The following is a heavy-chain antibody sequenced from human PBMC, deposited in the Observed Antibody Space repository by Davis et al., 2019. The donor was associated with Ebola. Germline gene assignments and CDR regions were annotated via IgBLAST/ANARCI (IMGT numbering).Heavy chain of an antibody. V-gene: IGHV1-24*01. CDR2: FDPEDGET. J-gene: IGHJ4*02. Sequence: ASVQVSCNVSGYTLTDLSMHWVRQAPGKGLEWMGGFDPEDGETIYAQKFQGRVTITADESTSTAYMELSSLRSEDTAVYYCARDSVGATKNGGGYWGQGTLVTVSS. CDR3: ARDSVGATKNGGGY. D-gene: IGHD1-26*01. CDR1: GYTLTDLS.